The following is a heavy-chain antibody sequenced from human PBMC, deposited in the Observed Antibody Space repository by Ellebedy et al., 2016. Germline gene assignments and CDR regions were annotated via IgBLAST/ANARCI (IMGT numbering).Heavy chain of an antibody. CDR3: ATTLLLWYGEEDY. D-gene: IGHD3-10*01. V-gene: IGHV1-2*04. J-gene: IGHJ4*02. Sequence: ASVKVSCXASGYTFTSYGISWVRQAPGQGLEWMGWINPNSGGTNYAQKFQGWVTMTRDTSISTAYMELSRLRSDDTAVYYCATTLLLWYGEEDYWGQGTLVTVSS. CDR2: INPNSGGT. CDR1: GYTFTSYG.